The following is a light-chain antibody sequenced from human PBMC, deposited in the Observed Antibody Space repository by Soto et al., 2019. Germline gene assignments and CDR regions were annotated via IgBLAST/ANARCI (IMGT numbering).Light chain of an antibody. Sequence: QSVLTPPPSASGAPGQSVTIYCTGTSSDVGGYNYVSWFQQHPGKAPKLIIHEVNQRPSGVPDRFSGSKSGNTASLTVSGLQAEDEGTYYCSSYGGYNNVVFGTGTKVTVL. CDR1: SSDVGGYNY. CDR3: SSYGGYNNVV. J-gene: IGLJ1*01. CDR2: EVN. V-gene: IGLV2-8*01.